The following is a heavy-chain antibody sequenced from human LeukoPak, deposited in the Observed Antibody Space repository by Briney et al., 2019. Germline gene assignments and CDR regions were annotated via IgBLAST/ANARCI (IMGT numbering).Heavy chain of an antibody. CDR3: ARDRGDFWSGYPYQ. Sequence: PSETLSLTCTVSGGSITSYYWSWIRQPAGKGLEWIGRIYTSGSTNYNPSLKSRVTMSVDTSKNQFSLKLSSVTAADTAVYYCARDRGDFWSGYPYQWGQGTLVTVSS. D-gene: IGHD3-3*01. CDR2: IYTSGST. V-gene: IGHV4-4*07. J-gene: IGHJ4*02. CDR1: GGSITSYY.